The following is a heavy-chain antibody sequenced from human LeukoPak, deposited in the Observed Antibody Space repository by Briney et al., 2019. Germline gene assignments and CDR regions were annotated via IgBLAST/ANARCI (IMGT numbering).Heavy chain of an antibody. CDR3: ARGGHSITMIVVLIIPFDY. V-gene: IGHV3-20*04. J-gene: IGHJ4*02. Sequence: GGSLRLSCAASGFTFDDYGMSWVRQAPGKGLEWVSGINWNGGSTGYADSVKGRFTISRDNAKNSLYLQMNSLRAEDTALYYCARGGHSITMIVVLIIPFDYWGQGTLVTVSS. CDR1: GFTFDDYG. CDR2: INWNGGST. D-gene: IGHD3-22*01.